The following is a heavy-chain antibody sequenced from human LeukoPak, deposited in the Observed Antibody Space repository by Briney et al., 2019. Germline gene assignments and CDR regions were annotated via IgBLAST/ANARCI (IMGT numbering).Heavy chain of an antibody. D-gene: IGHD3-3*01. J-gene: IGHJ5*02. CDR2: ISGSGGST. V-gene: IGHV3-23*01. CDR1: GFTFSSYA. Sequence: PGGSLRLSCAASGFTFSSYAMSWVRQAPGKGLEWVSAISGSGGSTYYADSVKGRFTISRDNSKNTLYLQMNSLRAEDTAVYYCAKDPGVYVDYDFWGGYYGNWFDPWGQGTLVTVSS. CDR3: AKDPGVYVDYDFWGGYYGNWFDP.